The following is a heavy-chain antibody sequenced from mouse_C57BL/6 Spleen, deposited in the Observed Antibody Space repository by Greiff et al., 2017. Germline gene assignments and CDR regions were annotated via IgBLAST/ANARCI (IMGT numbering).Heavy chain of an antibody. V-gene: IGHV1-64*01. CDR1: GYTFTSYW. CDR3: ARAAYSVYFEG. Sequence: VQLQQPGAELVKPGASVKLSCKASGYTFTSYWMHWVKQRPGQGLEWIGMIHPNSGSTNYNEKFKSKATLTVDKSSSTAYMQLSSLTSEDSAVYYCARAAYSVYFEGWGQGTTLTVAS. J-gene: IGHJ2*01. D-gene: IGHD1-1*01. CDR2: IHPNSGST.